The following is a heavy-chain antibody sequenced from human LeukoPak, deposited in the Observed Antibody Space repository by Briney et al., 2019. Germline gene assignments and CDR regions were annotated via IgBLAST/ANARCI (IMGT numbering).Heavy chain of an antibody. Sequence: PGGSLRLSCAASGFTFSDYYMSWIRQAPGKGLEWVSYISSSGSTIYYADSVKGRFTISRDNAKNSLYLQMNSLRAEDTAVYYCARSGSGGYYDSSGYSDWFDPWGQGTLVTVSS. D-gene: IGHD3-22*01. CDR1: GFTFSDYY. J-gene: IGHJ5*02. V-gene: IGHV3-11*04. CDR2: ISSSGSTI. CDR3: ARSGSGGYYDSSGYSDWFDP.